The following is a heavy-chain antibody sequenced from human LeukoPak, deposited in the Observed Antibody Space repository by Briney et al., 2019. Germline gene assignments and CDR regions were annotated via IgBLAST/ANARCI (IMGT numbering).Heavy chain of an antibody. D-gene: IGHD1-14*01. CDR2: IRTDGSID. CDR3: AKDQPEAYFDY. CDR1: GFSISDYA. Sequence: PGGSLRLSCAASGFSISDYAMHWVRQAPGKGLEWVAFIRTDGSIDYYADSVRGRFTISRDNAKNTLYLQMNSLRAEDAALYYCAKDQPEAYFDYWGQGTLVTVSS. V-gene: IGHV3-30*02. J-gene: IGHJ4*02.